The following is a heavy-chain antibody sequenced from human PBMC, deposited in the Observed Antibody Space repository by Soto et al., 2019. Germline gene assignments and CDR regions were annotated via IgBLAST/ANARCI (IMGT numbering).Heavy chain of an antibody. J-gene: IGHJ4*02. V-gene: IGHV3-23*01. CDR1: GFTFSNYA. Sequence: GGSLRLSCLASGFTFSNYAMSWVRQAPGKGLEWVSAISGSGSGTYNADSVKGRFIISRDNAKNTLYLQMNSLRAEDTAVYYCARGGIWCIRISCYISSLDYWGQGTLVTVS. CDR2: ISGSGSGT. D-gene: IGHD2-2*02. CDR3: ARGGIWCIRISCYISSLDY.